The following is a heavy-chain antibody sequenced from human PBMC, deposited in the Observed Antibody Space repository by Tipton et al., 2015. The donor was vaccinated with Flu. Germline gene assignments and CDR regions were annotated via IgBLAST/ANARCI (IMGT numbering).Heavy chain of an antibody. D-gene: IGHD1-26*01. V-gene: IGHV4-4*07. J-gene: IGHJ4*02. CDR1: GGSISSYY. Sequence: TLSLTCAVSGGSISSYYWSWIRQPAGKGLEWIGRIYTSGSTNYNPSLKSRVTMTVDTSKNQFSLKLSSVTAADTAVDYCAGSEVGADFFDYWGQGTLVTVSS. CDR2: IYTSGST. CDR3: AGSEVGADFFDY.